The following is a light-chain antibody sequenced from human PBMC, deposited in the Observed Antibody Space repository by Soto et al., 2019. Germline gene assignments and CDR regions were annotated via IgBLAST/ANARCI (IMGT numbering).Light chain of an antibody. Sequence: EFVLTQFPATLSLSPGDGATLSCRASQSVSSYLAWYQQKRGQPPRLLIYDSSNRATGIPARFSGSGSGTDFSLIISSLEPEDFAVYYCQQRSNWPPITFGQGTRLEIK. CDR3: QQRSNWPPIT. CDR2: DSS. J-gene: IGKJ5*01. V-gene: IGKV3-11*01. CDR1: QSVSSY.